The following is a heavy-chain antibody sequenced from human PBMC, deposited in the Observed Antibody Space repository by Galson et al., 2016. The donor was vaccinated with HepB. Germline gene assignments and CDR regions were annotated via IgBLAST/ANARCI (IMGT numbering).Heavy chain of an antibody. CDR2: IKQDGSEK. D-gene: IGHD5-18*01. J-gene: IGHJ6*03. V-gene: IGHV3-7*01. CDR1: GFTFSSYA. Sequence: SLRLSCAASGFTFSSYAMSWVRQAPGKGLEWVANIKQDGSEKYYMDSVKGRFTISKDNAKNTLYLQMNSLRAEDTAVYFCAREGYGPLYYYFYYMDVWGKGTTVTVSS. CDR3: AREGYGPLYYYFYYMDV.